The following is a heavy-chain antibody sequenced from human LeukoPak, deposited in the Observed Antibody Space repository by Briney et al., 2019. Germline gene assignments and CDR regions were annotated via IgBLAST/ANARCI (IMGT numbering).Heavy chain of an antibody. V-gene: IGHV3-7*01. Sequence: PGGSLRLSCAASGLTFSSYGMHWVRQAPGKGLEWGATIKQDGSEKYYVDSVKGRFTISRDNAKNSLYLQMNSLRAEDTAVYYCARDRVVVVAATRNYYYYYMDVWGKGTTVTVSS. J-gene: IGHJ6*03. CDR2: IKQDGSEK. D-gene: IGHD2-15*01. CDR1: GLTFSSYG. CDR3: ARDRVVVVAATRNYYYYYMDV.